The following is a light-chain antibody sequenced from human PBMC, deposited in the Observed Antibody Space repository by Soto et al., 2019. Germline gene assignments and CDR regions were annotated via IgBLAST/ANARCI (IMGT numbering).Light chain of an antibody. Sequence: EIVLTQSPGTLSLSPGERATLSCRASQSVSSNFLAWYQQKPGQAPRLLIYGASSRATGSPDRFSGSGSGTDFTLTITRLEPEDFAMYFCQQYGTSPVTFGGGTKVEIK. V-gene: IGKV3-20*01. CDR2: GAS. J-gene: IGKJ4*01. CDR3: QQYGTSPVT. CDR1: QSVSSNF.